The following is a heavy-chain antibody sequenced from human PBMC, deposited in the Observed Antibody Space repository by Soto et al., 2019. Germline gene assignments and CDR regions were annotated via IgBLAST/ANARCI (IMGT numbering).Heavy chain of an antibody. J-gene: IGHJ4*02. CDR2: INHSGST. V-gene: IGHV4-34*01. Sequence: QVQLQQWGAGLLKPSETLSLTCAVYGGSFSGYYWSWIRQPPGKGLEWIGEINHSGSTNYNPSLKSRVTISVDTSKNQFSLKLSFVTAADTAVYYCARAGGVWGSYRYDYFDYWGQGTLVTVSS. CDR1: GGSFSGYY. D-gene: IGHD3-16*02. CDR3: ARAGGVWGSYRYDYFDY.